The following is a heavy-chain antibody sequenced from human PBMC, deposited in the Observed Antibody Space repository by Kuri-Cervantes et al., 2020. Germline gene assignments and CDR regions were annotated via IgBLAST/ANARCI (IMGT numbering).Heavy chain of an antibody. D-gene: IGHD3-22*01. CDR3: ARGHHKIGYWHFYDN. Sequence: GSLRLSCTVSGGSVSSGSYYWSWIRQPPGKGLEWIGYIYYSGNTNYNPSLKSRVTISVDTSKNQFYLKLSSVTAGDTAVYYCARGHHKIGYWHFYDNWGQGTLVTVSS. J-gene: IGHJ4*02. CDR1: GGSVSSGSYY. CDR2: IYYSGNT. V-gene: IGHV4-61*01.